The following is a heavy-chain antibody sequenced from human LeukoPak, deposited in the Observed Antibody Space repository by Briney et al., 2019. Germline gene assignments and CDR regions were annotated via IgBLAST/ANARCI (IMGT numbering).Heavy chain of an antibody. D-gene: IGHD3-9*01. CDR1: GYTFTGYY. V-gene: IGHV1-2*02. J-gene: IGHJ3*02. CDR3: ARDGVDYDILTGPGASDAFDI. CDR2: INPNSGGT. Sequence: GASVKVSCKASGYTFTGYYMHWVRQAPGQGLEWMGWINPNSGGTNYAQKLQGRVTMTTDTSTSTAYMELRSLRSEDTAVYYCARDGVDYDILTGPGASDAFDIWGQGTMVTVSS.